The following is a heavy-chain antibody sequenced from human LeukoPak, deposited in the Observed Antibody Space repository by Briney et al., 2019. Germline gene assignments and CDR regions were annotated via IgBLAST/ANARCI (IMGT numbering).Heavy chain of an antibody. CDR3: ARDLYSGYDSPQVDAFDI. D-gene: IGHD5-12*01. Sequence: GGSLRLSCAASGFTFSDYAMHWVRQAPGKGLEWVAVISKDGSDKYYPGSVRGRFTISRDNSKNTLYLQMNSLRAEDTAVYYCARDLYSGYDSPQVDAFDIWGQGTMVTVSS. CDR1: GFTFSDYA. J-gene: IGHJ3*02. V-gene: IGHV3-30-3*01. CDR2: ISKDGSDK.